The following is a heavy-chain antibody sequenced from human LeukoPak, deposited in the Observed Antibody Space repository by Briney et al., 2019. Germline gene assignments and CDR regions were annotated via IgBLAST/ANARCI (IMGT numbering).Heavy chain of an antibody. V-gene: IGHV4-39*01. CDR3: ARHLYSSSWYDQEVFDY. CDR2: IYYSGST. Sequence: PSETLSLTCTVSGGSISSSSYYWGWIRQPPGKGLEWIGSIYYSGSTYYNPSLKSRVTISVDTSKNQFSLKLSSVTAADTAVYYCARHLYSSSWYDQEVFDYWGQGTLVTVSS. CDR1: GGSISSSSYY. D-gene: IGHD6-13*01. J-gene: IGHJ4*02.